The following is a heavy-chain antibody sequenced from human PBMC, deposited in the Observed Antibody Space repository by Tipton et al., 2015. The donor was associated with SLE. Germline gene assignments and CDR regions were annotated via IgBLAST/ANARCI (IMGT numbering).Heavy chain of an antibody. CDR3: ARPGVGGWYDY. V-gene: IGHV4-4*07. D-gene: IGHD6-19*01. CDR2: IYYSGST. J-gene: IGHJ4*02. CDR1: GGSISSYY. Sequence: TLSLTCTVSGGSISSYYWSWIRQPAGKGLEWIGRIYYSGSTYYNPSLKSRVTISVDTSKNQFSLKLSSVTAADTAVYYCARPGVGGWYDYWGQGTLVTVSS.